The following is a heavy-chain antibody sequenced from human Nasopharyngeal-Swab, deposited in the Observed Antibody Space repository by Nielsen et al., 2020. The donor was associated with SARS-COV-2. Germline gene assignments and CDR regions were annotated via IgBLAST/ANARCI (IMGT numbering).Heavy chain of an antibody. V-gene: IGHV3-7*01. CDR2: IKLDGRET. Sequence: GESLKISCAASGFTFSNYWMSWVRQTPGKRLEWLANIKLDGRETNYVDSVKGRFTISRDNANNLLYLQMNDLRDGDTAVYYCTTERAGHADFWGQGTLVTVSS. D-gene: IGHD6-13*01. CDR3: TTERAGHADF. CDR1: GFTFSNYW. J-gene: IGHJ4*02.